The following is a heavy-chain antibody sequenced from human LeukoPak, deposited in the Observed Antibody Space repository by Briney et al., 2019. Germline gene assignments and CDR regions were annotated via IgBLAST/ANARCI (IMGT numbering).Heavy chain of an antibody. CDR2: ISGSGGST. Sequence: GGSLRLSCAASAFTFSSHAMSWVRQAPGKGLEWVSAISGSGGSTYYADSVKGRFTISRDNSKNTLYLQMNSLRAEDTAVYYCARASSSWSTFDYWGQGTLVTVSS. D-gene: IGHD6-13*01. V-gene: IGHV3-23*01. J-gene: IGHJ4*02. CDR3: ARASSSWSTFDY. CDR1: AFTFSSHA.